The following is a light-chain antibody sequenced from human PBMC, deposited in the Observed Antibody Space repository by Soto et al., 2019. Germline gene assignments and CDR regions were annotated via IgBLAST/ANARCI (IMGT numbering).Light chain of an antibody. CDR3: QQYNNYST. Sequence: DIQMTQSPSTLSASVGDRVTITCRASQIISDWLAWFQLKPGKAPKLLIYDASSLESGVPSRFSGSGSGTEFTLTISSLQPDDFATYYCQQYNNYSTFGQGTRWIS. CDR1: QIISDW. J-gene: IGKJ1*01. V-gene: IGKV1-5*01. CDR2: DAS.